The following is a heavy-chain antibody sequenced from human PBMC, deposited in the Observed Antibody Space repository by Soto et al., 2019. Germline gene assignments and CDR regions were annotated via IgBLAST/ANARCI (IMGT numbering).Heavy chain of an antibody. CDR2: IKDGGST. J-gene: IGHJ4*02. CDR1: GGSLTGYY. D-gene: IGHD5-12*01. CDR3: ARGQEGIVATH. V-gene: IGHV4-34*01. Sequence: QVQLQQWGAGLLKPSETLSLTCAVNGGSLTGYYWSWIRQPPGKGLEWIGEIKDGGSTTYSPSLRGRATLSSDTSNNQFSLKLNSVTAADTAVYCCARGQEGIVATHWDQGALVTVSS.